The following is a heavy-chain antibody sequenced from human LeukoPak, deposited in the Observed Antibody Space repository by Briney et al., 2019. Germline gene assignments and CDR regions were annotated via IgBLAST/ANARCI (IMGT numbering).Heavy chain of an antibody. V-gene: IGHV3-48*03. D-gene: IGHD1-1*01. CDR1: EFTFSAYE. Sequence: GGSLRLSCAASEFTFSAYEMNWVRQAPGKGLEWVSYIGSSGSTVYYADSVKGRFTISRDNAKNSLYMQMESLRDEDTAIYFCAGGGAVMEHWFGPWGQGTLVTVSS. CDR2: IGSSGSTV. CDR3: AGGGAVMEHWFGP. J-gene: IGHJ5*02.